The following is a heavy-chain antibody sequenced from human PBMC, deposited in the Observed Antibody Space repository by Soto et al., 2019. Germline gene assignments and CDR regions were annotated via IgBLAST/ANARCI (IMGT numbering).Heavy chain of an antibody. J-gene: IGHJ5*02. V-gene: IGHV4-31*03. CDR1: GGSMNSASYY. CDR2: ILYSGNT. CDR3: ARSYTLSLWPAPNWFDP. Sequence: QVQLQESGPGLVMPSQTLSLTCTVSGGSMNSASYYWTWIRQHPGKGLEWIGDILYSGNTYYNPSLKSRVVISLDTSRSHFSLDLTSVTAADTAVYYCARSYTLSLWPAPNWFDPWGQGTLVTVSS. D-gene: IGHD2-2*02.